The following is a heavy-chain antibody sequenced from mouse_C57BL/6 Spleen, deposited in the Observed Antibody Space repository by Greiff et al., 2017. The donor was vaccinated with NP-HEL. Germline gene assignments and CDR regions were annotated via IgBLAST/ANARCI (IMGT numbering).Heavy chain of an antibody. CDR1: GYTFTSYW. J-gene: IGHJ1*03. V-gene: IGHV1-50*01. CDR3: ARYYGSSRYWYFDV. CDR2: IDPSDSYT. Sequence: QVQLQQSGAELVKPGASVKLSCKASGYTFTSYWMQWVKQRPGQGLEWIGEIDPSDSYTNYNQKFKGKATLTVDTSSSTAYMQLSSLTSEDSAVYYCARYYGSSRYWYFDVWGTGTTVTVSS. D-gene: IGHD1-1*01.